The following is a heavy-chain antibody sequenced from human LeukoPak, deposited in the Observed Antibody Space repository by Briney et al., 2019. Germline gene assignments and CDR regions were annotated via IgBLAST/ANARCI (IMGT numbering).Heavy chain of an antibody. D-gene: IGHD3-10*02. CDR2: ISTSSGSP. CDR3: AELGITMIGGV. V-gene: IGHV3-23*01. CDR1: GFTFSSYD. J-gene: IGHJ6*04. Sequence: GGSLRPSCAASGFTFSSYDMHWVRQAPGKGLEWVSSISTSSGSPYYADSVKGRFTISRDTSKNTLFLQMNSLRAEDTAVYYCAELGITMIGGVWGKGTTVTISS.